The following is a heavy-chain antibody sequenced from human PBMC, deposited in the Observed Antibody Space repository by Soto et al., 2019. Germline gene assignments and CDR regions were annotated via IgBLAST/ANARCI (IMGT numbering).Heavy chain of an antibody. V-gene: IGHV3-48*03. D-gene: IGHD2-8*01. J-gene: IGHJ1*01. CDR2: ISGSGSTI. CDR1: GFTFSSHE. Sequence: PGWSLRLSCEATGFTFSSHEMNWIRQTPGKRLEWIAKISGSGSTINYADSVKGRFTISRDNVQRTLHLQMDSLRVEDTGVYYCARGGVYWGRGTLVTVS. CDR3: ARGGVY.